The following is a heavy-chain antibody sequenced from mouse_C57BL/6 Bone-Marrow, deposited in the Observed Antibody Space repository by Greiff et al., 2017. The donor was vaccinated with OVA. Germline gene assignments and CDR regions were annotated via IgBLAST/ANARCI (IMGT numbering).Heavy chain of an antibody. CDR2: IDPSDSYT. V-gene: IGHV1-59*01. CDR3: ARSIYYYGSPYWYFDV. J-gene: IGHJ1*03. CDR1: GYTFTSYW. D-gene: IGHD1-1*01. Sequence: QVQLQQPGAELVRPGTSVKLSCKASGYTFTSYWMHWVKQRPGQGLEWIGVIDPSDSYTNYNQKFKGKATLTVDTSSSTAYMQLSSLTSEDSAVYYCARSIYYYGSPYWYFDVWGTGTTVTVSS.